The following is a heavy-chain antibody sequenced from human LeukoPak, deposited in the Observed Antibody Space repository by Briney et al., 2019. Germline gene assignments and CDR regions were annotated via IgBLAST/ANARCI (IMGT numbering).Heavy chain of an antibody. Sequence: SETLSLTCTVSGGSISSSSYYWGWIRQPPGKGLEWIGSIYYSGSTYYNPSLKSRVTISVDTSKNQFSLKLSSVTAADTAVYYCAARSPYLWGHGADYWGQGTVVTVSS. CDR1: GGSISSSSYY. CDR2: IYYSGST. D-gene: IGHD2-21*01. J-gene: IGHJ4*02. V-gene: IGHV4-39*01. CDR3: AARSPYLWGHGADY.